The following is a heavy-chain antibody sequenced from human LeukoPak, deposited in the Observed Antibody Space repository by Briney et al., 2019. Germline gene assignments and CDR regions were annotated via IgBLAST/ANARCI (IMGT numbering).Heavy chain of an antibody. Sequence: GGSLRLSCAASGFTFSSYSMNWVRQAPGKGLEWVSSISSSSSYIYYADSVKGRFTISRDNAKNSLYLQMNSLRAEDTAVYYCARDTDGGYSTYMDVWGKGTTVTVSS. V-gene: IGHV3-21*01. D-gene: IGHD4-11*01. CDR2: ISSSSSYI. CDR3: ARDTDGGYSTYMDV. J-gene: IGHJ6*03. CDR1: GFTFSSYS.